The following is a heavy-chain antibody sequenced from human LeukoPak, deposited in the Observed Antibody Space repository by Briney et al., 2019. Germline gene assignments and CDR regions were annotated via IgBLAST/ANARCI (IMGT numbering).Heavy chain of an antibody. CDR2: IYYSGST. J-gene: IGHJ6*02. V-gene: IGHV4-31*03. D-gene: IGHD2-15*01. CDR1: GGSISSGGYY. Sequence: SETLSLTCTVSGGSISSGGYYWSWIRQHPGKGLEWIGYIYYSGSTYYNSSLKSRVTISVDTSKNQFSLKLSSVTAADTAVYYCARDRKGYCSGGSCYSTHLHYYYGMDVRGQGTTVTVSS. CDR3: ARDRKGYCSGGSCYSTHLHYYYGMDV.